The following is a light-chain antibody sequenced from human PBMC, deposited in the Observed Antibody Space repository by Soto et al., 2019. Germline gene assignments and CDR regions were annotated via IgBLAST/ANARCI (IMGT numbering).Light chain of an antibody. V-gene: IGLV2-14*01. CDR1: SSDVGGYNY. Sequence: QSALTQPASVSGSPGQSITISCTGTSSDVGGYNYVSWYQQHPGKAPKVMIYEVSNRPSGVSNRFSASKSGNTASLTISGLQSEDEADYYCGSFKGTNSFVFGTGTKVTVL. CDR2: EVS. CDR3: GSFKGTNSFV. J-gene: IGLJ1*01.